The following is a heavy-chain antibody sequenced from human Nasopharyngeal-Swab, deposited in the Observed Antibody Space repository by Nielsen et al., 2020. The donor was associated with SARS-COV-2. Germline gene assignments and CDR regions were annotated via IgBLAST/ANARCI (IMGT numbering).Heavy chain of an antibody. J-gene: IGHJ4*02. Sequence: WGSLRLTCVGSGFSLSNYWMSWVLQAPGKGLEWVANIRRDGGARFYVDSVKGRFTISRDNAKNSLHLQMYSLRAEDTAVYYCVRDTGAWDFDYWGQGTLITVSS. CDR1: GFSLSNYW. D-gene: IGHD1-26*01. V-gene: IGHV3-7*01. CDR2: IRRDGGAR. CDR3: VRDTGAWDFDY.